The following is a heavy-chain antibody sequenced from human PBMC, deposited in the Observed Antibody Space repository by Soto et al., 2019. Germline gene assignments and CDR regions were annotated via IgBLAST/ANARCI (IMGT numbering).Heavy chain of an antibody. CDR1: GGSISSSNW. D-gene: IGHD6-19*01. J-gene: IGHJ2*01. V-gene: IGHV4-4*02. Sequence: QVQLQESGPGLVKPSGTLSITCAVSGGSISSSNWWSWVRQPPGKGLEWIGEIYHSGSTNYNPSLKSRVTISVDKSKNQFSLKLSSVTAADTAVYYCARYVGGIAVAGHHWYFDLWGRGTLVTVSS. CDR2: IYHSGST. CDR3: ARYVGGIAVAGHHWYFDL.